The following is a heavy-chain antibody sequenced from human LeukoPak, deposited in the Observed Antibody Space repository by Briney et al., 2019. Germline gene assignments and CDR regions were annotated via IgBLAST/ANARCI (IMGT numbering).Heavy chain of an antibody. V-gene: IGHV1-18*01. CDR1: TYTLTSYA. J-gene: IGHJ3*02. CDR2: ISVDNGNT. D-gene: IGHD3-16*01. Sequence: ASVKVSCTASTYTLTSYAISWMRQAPGQGLEWMGWISVDNGNTNYAQKFQGRVTMTTDTSTNTVYMELRSLRFDDSAVYYCARDPGDYVWGERAFDIWGQGTMVTVSS. CDR3: ARDPGDYVWGERAFDI.